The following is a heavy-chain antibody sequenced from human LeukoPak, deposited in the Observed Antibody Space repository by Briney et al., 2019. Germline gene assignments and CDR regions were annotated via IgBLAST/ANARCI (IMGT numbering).Heavy chain of an antibody. CDR2: ISYDGSNK. V-gene: IGHV3-30*03. D-gene: IGHD2-2*01. CDR3: AGAQDTSWHNFDY. J-gene: IGHJ4*02. Sequence: PGGSLRLSCAASGFTFSSYGMHWVRQAPGKGLEWVAVISYDGSNKYYADSVKGRFTISRDNSKNTLYLQMNSLRAEDTAVYYCAGAQDTSWHNFDYWGQGTLVTVSS. CDR1: GFTFSSYG.